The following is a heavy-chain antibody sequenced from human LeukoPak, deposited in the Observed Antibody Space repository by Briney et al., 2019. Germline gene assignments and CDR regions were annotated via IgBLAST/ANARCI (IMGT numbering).Heavy chain of an antibody. CDR3: AKPGIAAAPTGDFDY. J-gene: IGHJ4*02. V-gene: IGHV3-23*01. CDR2: ISGSGGST. CDR1: GFTFSSYS. D-gene: IGHD6-13*01. Sequence: GGSLRLSCAASGFTFSSYSMNWVRQAPGKGLEWVSAISGSGGSTYYADSVKGRFTISRDNSKNTLYLQMNSLRAEDTAVYYCAKPGIAAAPTGDFDYWGQGTLVTVSS.